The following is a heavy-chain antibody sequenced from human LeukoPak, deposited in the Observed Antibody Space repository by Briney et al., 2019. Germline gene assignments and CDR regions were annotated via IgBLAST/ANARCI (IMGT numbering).Heavy chain of an antibody. D-gene: IGHD4-23*01. CDR3: ARGLVTPVWGYYYYMVV. Sequence: ASVNVSCKASGGTFSSYAISWVRQAPGQGLEWMGGIIPIFGTANYAQKFQGRVTITTDESTSTAYMELSSLRSEDTAVYYCARGLVTPVWGYYYYMVVWGKGTTVTVSS. J-gene: IGHJ6*03. CDR2: IIPIFGTA. CDR1: GGTFSSYA. V-gene: IGHV1-69*05.